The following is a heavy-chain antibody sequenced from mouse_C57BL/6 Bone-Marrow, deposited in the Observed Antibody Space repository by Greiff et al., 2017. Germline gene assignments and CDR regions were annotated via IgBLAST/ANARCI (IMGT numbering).Heavy chain of an antibody. V-gene: IGHV1-19*01. D-gene: IGHD2-12*01. CDR1: GYTFTDYY. Sequence: VQLQQSGPVLVKPGASVKMSCKASGYTFTDYYLNWVKQSHGKSLEWIGVINPYNGGTSHNQKFNGKATLTVDKYSSTDYMELNSLTSEDSAVYYCARYPPHTRFADWGQGTLVTVSA. CDR3: ARYPPHTRFAD. CDR2: INPYNGGT. J-gene: IGHJ3*01.